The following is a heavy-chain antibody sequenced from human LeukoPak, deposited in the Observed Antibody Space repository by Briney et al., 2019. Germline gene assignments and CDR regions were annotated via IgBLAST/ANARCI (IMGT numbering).Heavy chain of an antibody. D-gene: IGHD3-22*01. CDR2: IYYSGST. CDR1: GGSISSYY. CDR3: ARRADYYDSSGYFDY. J-gene: IGHJ4*02. Sequence: SETLSLTCTVSGGSISSYYWSWIRQPPGKGLEWMGYIYYSGSTNYNPSLKSRVTISVDTSKNQFSLKLSSVTAADTAVYYCARRADYYDSSGYFDYWGQGTLVTVSS. V-gene: IGHV4-59*08.